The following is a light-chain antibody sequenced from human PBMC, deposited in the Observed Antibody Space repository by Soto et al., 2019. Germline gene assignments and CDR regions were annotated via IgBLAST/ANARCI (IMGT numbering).Light chain of an antibody. CDR1: SSNIGSNS. CDR2: SNN. CDR3: AAWDDSLNGVV. Sequence: SVLTQPPSASGTPGQRVTISCSGSSSNIGSNSVTWYQQLPGTAPKLLIYSNNQRPSGVPDRFSGSKSGTSASLAISGLQSEGEADYYCAAWDDSLNGVVFGGGTKLTVL. J-gene: IGLJ2*01. V-gene: IGLV1-44*01.